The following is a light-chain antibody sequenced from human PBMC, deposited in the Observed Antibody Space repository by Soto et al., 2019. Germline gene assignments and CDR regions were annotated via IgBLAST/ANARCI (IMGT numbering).Light chain of an antibody. Sequence: EIVLTQSPATLSLSPGERATLACRASQNIQNYLAWYQQKPGQAPRLLIYETIHRATGIPARFSGSGSGTDFTLTISSLEPEDFAVYYCQQRSIWPPINFGQGTRLDIK. J-gene: IGKJ5*01. CDR3: QQRSIWPPIN. CDR1: QNIQNY. CDR2: ETI. V-gene: IGKV3-11*01.